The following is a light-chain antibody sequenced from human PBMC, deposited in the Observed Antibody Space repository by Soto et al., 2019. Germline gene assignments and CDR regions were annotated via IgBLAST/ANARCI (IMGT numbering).Light chain of an antibody. CDR2: GAS. CDR3: QQYNIWPLT. J-gene: IGKJ1*01. CDR1: QSVSSN. Sequence: EIVMRQSPATLSVSPGERATLSCRASQSVSSNLAWYQQKPGQAPRLLIYGASTRATGIPARFSGSGSGTEFTLTISSLLSEDIAVYYCQQYNIWPLTFGQGAKV. V-gene: IGKV3-15*01.